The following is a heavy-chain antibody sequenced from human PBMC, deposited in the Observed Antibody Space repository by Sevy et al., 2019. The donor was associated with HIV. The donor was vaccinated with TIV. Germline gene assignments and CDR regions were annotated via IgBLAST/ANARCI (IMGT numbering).Heavy chain of an antibody. CDR2: INPNSGGT. D-gene: IGHD3-3*01. V-gene: IGHV1-2*02. J-gene: IGHJ6*02. Sequence: ASVKVSYKASGYTFTGYYMHWVRQAPGQGLEWMGWINPNSGGTNYAQKFQGRVTMTRDTSISTAYMELSRLRSDDTAVYYCASGITIFGVVDYYYYYGMDVWGQGTTVTVSS. CDR1: GYTFTGYY. CDR3: ASGITIFGVVDYYYYYGMDV.